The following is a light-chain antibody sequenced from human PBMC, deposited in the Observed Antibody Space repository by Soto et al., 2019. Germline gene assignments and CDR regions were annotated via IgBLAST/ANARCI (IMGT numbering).Light chain of an antibody. CDR3: QQYNNWSPKT. Sequence: EIVMTQSPATLSVSPGERATLSCRASQSVSSKLAWYQQKPGQAPRLLIYDASTRATGIPARFSGSGSGTEFTLTISSLQSEDFAIYYCQQYNNWSPKTFGQGTKVEI. CDR1: QSVSSK. V-gene: IGKV3-15*01. J-gene: IGKJ1*01. CDR2: DAS.